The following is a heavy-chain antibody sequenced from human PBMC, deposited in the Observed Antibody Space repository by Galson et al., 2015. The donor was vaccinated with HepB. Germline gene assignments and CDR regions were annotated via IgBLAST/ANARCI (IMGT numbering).Heavy chain of an antibody. CDR2: INPNGGGT. J-gene: IGHJ5*01. D-gene: IGHD3-22*01. Sequence: SVKVSCKASGYTFTDYYIHWVRRAPGQGPEWVGWINPNGGGTHYAPNFQGRVTMTRDTSISTAYMELRGLRSDDTAVYYCARWFYFDRVPPKTYWFDPWGQGTLVTVSS. CDR3: ARWFYFDRVPPKTYWFDP. CDR1: GYTFTDYY. V-gene: IGHV1-2*02.